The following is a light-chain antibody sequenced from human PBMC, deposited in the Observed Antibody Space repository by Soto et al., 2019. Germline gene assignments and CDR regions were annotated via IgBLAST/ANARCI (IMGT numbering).Light chain of an antibody. Sequence: DIQMTQSPSSLSASVGDRVTITCRASQTISSYLNWYQQKPGKAPNLLIYAASSLQSGVPSRFSGSESGTDFTLTISSLQPEDFATYYCQQSYNTPLTFGQGTKLEIK. CDR1: QTISSY. J-gene: IGKJ2*01. CDR2: AAS. V-gene: IGKV1-39*01. CDR3: QQSYNTPLT.